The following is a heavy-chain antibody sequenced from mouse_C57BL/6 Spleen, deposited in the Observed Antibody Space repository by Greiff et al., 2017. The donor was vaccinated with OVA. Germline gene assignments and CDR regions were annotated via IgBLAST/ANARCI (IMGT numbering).Heavy chain of an antibody. J-gene: IGHJ1*03. D-gene: IGHD1-1*01. CDR1: GYTFTDYE. CDR3: TREASYGSSSWYCDV. Sequence: VQLQQSGAELVRPGASVTLSCKASGYTFTDYEMHWVKQTPVHGLEWIGAIDPETGGTAYNQKFKGKAILTADKSSSTAYMELRSLTSEDSAVYYCTREASYGSSSWYCDVWGTGTTVTVSS. CDR2: IDPETGGT. V-gene: IGHV1-15*01.